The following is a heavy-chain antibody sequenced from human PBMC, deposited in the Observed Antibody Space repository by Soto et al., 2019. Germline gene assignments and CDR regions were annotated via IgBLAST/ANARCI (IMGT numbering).Heavy chain of an antibody. D-gene: IGHD3-22*01. J-gene: IGHJ4*02. CDR2: IKSKTDGGTT. CDR3: TTGYYYDSSAYPYY. V-gene: IGHV3-15*01. Sequence: SGGSLRLSCATSGFTFSNAWMNWVRQAPGKGLEWVGRIKSKTDGGTTDYAAPVKGRFTISRDDSKKTFYLQMNSLRTEDTAVYFCTTGYYYDSSAYPYYWGQGTLVTVSS. CDR1: GFTFSNAW.